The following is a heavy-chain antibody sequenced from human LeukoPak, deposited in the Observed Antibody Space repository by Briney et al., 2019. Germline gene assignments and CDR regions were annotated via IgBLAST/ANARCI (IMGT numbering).Heavy chain of an antibody. D-gene: IGHD2-21*02. V-gene: IGHV3-23*01. CDR3: AKDLSWWVTADY. J-gene: IGHJ4*02. CDR1: GFTFSGNA. CDR2: VGGDEKT. Sequence: GGSLRLSCVASGFTFSGNAMSWVRQAPGRGLERVSGVGGDEKTHYADFVRGRFTISRDNSKNTVFLQMNSLTVEDTAVYYCAKDLSWWVTADYWGQGALVTVSS.